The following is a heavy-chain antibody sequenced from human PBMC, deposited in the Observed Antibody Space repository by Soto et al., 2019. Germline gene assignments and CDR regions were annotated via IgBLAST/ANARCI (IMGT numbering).Heavy chain of an antibody. CDR1: GASIIPDKW. J-gene: IGHJ4*02. D-gene: IGHD3-10*01. Sequence: QVQLQESGPGLVKPSGTLSLTCALSGASIIPDKWCNWARQPPGEELEWAGEIYHSGNTNFNPSVKSPTAISADTSKNQFSLTVSSVTAADTAIYYCARASASSRLRGVVINWGQGALGTVSS. CDR3: ARASASSRLRGVVIN. CDR2: IYHSGNT. V-gene: IGHV4-4*02.